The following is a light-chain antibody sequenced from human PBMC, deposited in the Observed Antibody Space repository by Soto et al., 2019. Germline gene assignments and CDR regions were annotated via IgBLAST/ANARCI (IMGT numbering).Light chain of an antibody. CDR1: QTVSSSY. V-gene: IGKV3-20*01. J-gene: IGKJ1*01. Sequence: EIVLTQSPGTLSLSPGGRATLSCRASQTVSSSYLAWYQQKPGQAPRLLIYGASSRATGIPDRFSGSGSGTDFTLIISRLEPEDFAVYYCQQYGSSPRTFGQGTKVEIK. CDR2: GAS. CDR3: QQYGSSPRT.